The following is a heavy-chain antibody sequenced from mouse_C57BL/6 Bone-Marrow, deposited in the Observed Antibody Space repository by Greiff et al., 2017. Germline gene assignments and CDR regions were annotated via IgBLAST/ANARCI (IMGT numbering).Heavy chain of an antibody. CDR3: ARDRGDYPWFAY. CDR2: ISDGGSYT. J-gene: IGHJ3*01. D-gene: IGHD2-4*01. V-gene: IGHV5-4*01. Sequence: EVQLLESGAGLVKPGGSLKLSCAASGFTFSSYAMSWVRQTPEKRLEWVATISDGGSYTYYPDNVKGRYTISGDNAKNNLYLQMSHLKSEAAAMYYCARDRGDYPWFAYWGQGTLVTVSA. CDR1: GFTFSSYA.